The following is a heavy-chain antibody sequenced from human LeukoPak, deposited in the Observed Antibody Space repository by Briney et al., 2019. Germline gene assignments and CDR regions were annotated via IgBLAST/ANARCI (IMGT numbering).Heavy chain of an antibody. CDR1: GYTFTGYY. CDR3: AGGVVAATAFDP. J-gene: IGHJ5*02. Sequence: ASVKVSCKASGYTFTGYYMHWVRQAPGQGLERMGWINPNSGGTNYAQKFQGRVTMTRDTSISTAYMELSRLRSDDTAVYYCAGGVVAATAFDPWGQGTLVTVSS. CDR2: INPNSGGT. D-gene: IGHD2-15*01. V-gene: IGHV1-2*02.